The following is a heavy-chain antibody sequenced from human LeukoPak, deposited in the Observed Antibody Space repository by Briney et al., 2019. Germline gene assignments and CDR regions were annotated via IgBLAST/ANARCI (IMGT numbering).Heavy chain of an antibody. D-gene: IGHD3-10*01. V-gene: IGHV5-51*01. Sequence: GESLKISCKGSGYSFTSYWIAWVRQMPGKGLEWMGIIYPGDSATRYSPSFQGQVTMSGDKSISTAYLQWSSLKASDTANYYCARLRRSGYHGSGTYPPIDAFDIWGQGTMVTVSS. J-gene: IGHJ3*02. CDR2: IYPGDSAT. CDR3: ARLRRSGYHGSGTYPPIDAFDI. CDR1: GYSFTSYW.